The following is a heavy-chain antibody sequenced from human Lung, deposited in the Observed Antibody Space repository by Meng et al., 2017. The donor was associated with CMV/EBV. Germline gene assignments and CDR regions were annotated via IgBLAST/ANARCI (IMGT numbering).Heavy chain of an antibody. Sequence: LXXAASGFTFSSYEMNWVRQAPGKGLEWVSYISSGGITISYADSVRGRFTISRDNAKNSLYLLMNSLRAEDTAVYYCARFPWSGFYVPYWGKGTXVTVAS. J-gene: IGHJ4*02. CDR1: GFTFSSYE. CDR3: ARFPWSGFYVPY. V-gene: IGHV3-48*03. CDR2: ISSGGITI. D-gene: IGHD3-3*01.